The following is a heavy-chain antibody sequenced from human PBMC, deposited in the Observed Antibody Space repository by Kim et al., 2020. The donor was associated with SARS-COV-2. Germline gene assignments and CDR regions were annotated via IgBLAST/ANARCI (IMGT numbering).Heavy chain of an antibody. CDR1: GFKFSAYG. D-gene: IGHD6-25*01. CDR3: ARGVFRQFVSSRYYIFDS. Sequence: GGSLRLSCEGSGFKFSAYGMNWVRQAPGKGLEWVSYISSSGATIYYADSVKGRLTISRDNAKDSVYLYMNSLRAEDTAVYYCARGVFRQFVSSRYYIFDSWGQGALVRVSS. CDR2: ISSSGATI. V-gene: IGHV3-48*04. J-gene: IGHJ4*02.